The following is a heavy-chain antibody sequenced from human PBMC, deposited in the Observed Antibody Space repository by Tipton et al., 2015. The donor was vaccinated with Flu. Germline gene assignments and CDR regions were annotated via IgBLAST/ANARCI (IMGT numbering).Heavy chain of an antibody. V-gene: IGHV3-30-3*01. CDR3: ARDLVSYDSSGSPRY. J-gene: IGHJ4*02. Sequence: VQLVQSEGGVVQPGRSLRLSCAASGFTFSSYAMHWVRQAPGKGLEWVAVISYDGSNKYYADSVKGRFTISRDNSKNTLYLQMNSLRAEDTAVYYCARDLVSYDSSGSPRYWGQGTLVTVSS. CDR1: GFTFSSYA. CDR2: ISYDGSNK. D-gene: IGHD3-22*01.